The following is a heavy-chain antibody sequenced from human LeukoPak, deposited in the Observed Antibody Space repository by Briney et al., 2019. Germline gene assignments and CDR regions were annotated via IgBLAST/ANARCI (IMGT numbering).Heavy chain of an antibody. D-gene: IGHD6-13*01. V-gene: IGHV1-2*02. CDR1: GGTFSSYA. CDR2: INPNSGGT. CDR3: ARRFGYSSDY. Sequence: ASVKVSCKASGGTFSSYAISWVRQAPGQGLEWMGWINPNSGGTNYAQKFQGRVTMTRDTSISTAYMELSRLRSDDTAVYYCARRFGYSSDYWGQGTLVTVSS. J-gene: IGHJ4*02.